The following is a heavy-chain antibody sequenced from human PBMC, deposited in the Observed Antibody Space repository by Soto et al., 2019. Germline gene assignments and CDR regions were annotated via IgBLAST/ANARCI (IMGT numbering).Heavy chain of an antibody. CDR3: AKDKAFGYCSGGSCYFDY. CDR1: GFTFSSYA. V-gene: IGHV3-23*01. CDR2: ISGSGGST. D-gene: IGHD2-15*01. J-gene: IGHJ4*02. Sequence: EVQLLESGGGLVQPGGSLRLSCAASGFTFSSYAMSWVRQAPGKGLEWVSAISGSGGSTYYADSVKGRFAISRDNSKNTLYLQMNSLRAEDTAVYYCAKDKAFGYCSGGSCYFDYWGQGTLVTVSS.